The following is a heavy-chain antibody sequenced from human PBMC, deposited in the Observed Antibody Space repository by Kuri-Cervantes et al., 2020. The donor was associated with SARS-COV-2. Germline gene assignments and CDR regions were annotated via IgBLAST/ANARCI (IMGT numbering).Heavy chain of an antibody. D-gene: IGHD3-3*01. Sequence: SETLSLTCTVSGGSISSYYWSWIRQPQGKGLEWIGYIYYSGRTNYNPSIKSRVTISLDTSKNQFSLKLSSVTDADTAVYYCAIVKTIFGVAPFYYLGQGTLVTVSS. CDR2: IYYSGRT. J-gene: IGHJ4*02. CDR1: GGSISSYY. CDR3: AIVKTIFGVAPFYY. V-gene: IGHV4-59*12.